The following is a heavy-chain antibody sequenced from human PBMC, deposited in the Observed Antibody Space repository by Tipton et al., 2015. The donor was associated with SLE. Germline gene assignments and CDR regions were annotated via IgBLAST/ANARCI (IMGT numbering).Heavy chain of an antibody. CDR1: GGSLNDHY. CDR2: IDESGNT. V-gene: IGHV4-34*01. D-gene: IGHD2-2*03. J-gene: IGHJ6*03. CDR3: ARGVAIYWITYYDYYMDV. Sequence: TLSLTCTVSGGSLNDHYWTWIRQPPGQGLEWIGEIDESGNTNYNPSLKSRVTLSVDTSKKQFSLELTSVTAADTAVFFCARGVAIYWITYYDYYMDVWGKGTTVTVSS.